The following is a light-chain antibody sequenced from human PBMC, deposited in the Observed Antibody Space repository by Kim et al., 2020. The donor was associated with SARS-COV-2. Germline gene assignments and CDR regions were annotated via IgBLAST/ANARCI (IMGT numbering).Light chain of an antibody. CDR2: GNS. CDR1: SSNIGAGYD. Sequence: APGQRVTISCTGSSSNIGAGYDVHWYQQLPGTAPKLLIYGNSNRPSGVPDRFSGSLSGTSASLAITGLQAEDEAYYYCQSYDSSWVFGGGTKLTVL. J-gene: IGLJ3*02. CDR3: QSYDSSWV. V-gene: IGLV1-40*01.